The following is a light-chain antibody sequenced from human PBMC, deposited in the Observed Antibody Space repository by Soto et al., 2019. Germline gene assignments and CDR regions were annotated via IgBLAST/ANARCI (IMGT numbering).Light chain of an antibody. CDR1: QSVGRD. Sequence: EIVMTQSPVALSVSPGESAALSCRASQSVGRDVAWYQQRPGQAPRVLIYGTSTRATGVPARFSGSGSGTDFTLTISSLQSEDFAVYYCQQYNKWPYTFGQGTMLEIK. CDR2: GTS. J-gene: IGKJ2*01. V-gene: IGKV3-15*01. CDR3: QQYNKWPYT.